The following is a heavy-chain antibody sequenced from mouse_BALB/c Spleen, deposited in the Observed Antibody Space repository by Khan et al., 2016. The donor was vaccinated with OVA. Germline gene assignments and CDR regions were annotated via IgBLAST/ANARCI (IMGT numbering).Heavy chain of an antibody. V-gene: IGHV3-2*02. Sequence: EVQLQESGPGLVKPSQSLSLTCTVTGYSITSDYAWNWIRQFPGNKLEWMGYISSTGSTSYNPSLKSRISITRDTSKNQFFLQLKSVTTEDTATYYCARSVYYSYGYALDFWGRGTSVTVSS. J-gene: IGHJ4*01. CDR3: ARSVYYSYGYALDF. CDR2: ISSTGST. D-gene: IGHD2-12*01. CDR1: GYSITSDYA.